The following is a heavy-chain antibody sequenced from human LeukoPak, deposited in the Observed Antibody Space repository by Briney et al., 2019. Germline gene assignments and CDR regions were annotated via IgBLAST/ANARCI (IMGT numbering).Heavy chain of an antibody. CDR3: AVSSTYFSGGRCSSDY. D-gene: IGHD2-15*01. CDR2: IIPIFGTA. V-gene: IGHV1-69*05. Sequence: HRASVNVSCKASGGTFSSYAISWVRQAPGQGVEWMGGIIPIFGTANYAQKLHGRVTITTAESTSTAYMELSSMRSEDTAVSYCAVSSTYFSGGRCSSDYWGQGTLVTVSS. CDR1: GGTFSSYA. J-gene: IGHJ4*02.